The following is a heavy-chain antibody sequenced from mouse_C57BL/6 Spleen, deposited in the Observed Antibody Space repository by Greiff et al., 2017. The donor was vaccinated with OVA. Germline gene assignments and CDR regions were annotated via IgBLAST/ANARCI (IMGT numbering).Heavy chain of an antibody. CDR3: SKNDGGPMAY. V-gene: IGHV2-5*01. CDR2: IWRGGST. CDR1: GFSLTSYG. Sequence: VQLVESGPGLVQPSQSLSLTCTVSGFSLTSYGVHWVRQSPGKGLEWLGVIWRGGSTDYNADIMYSLSITKDNSKSQYFFKMNSLQADDSAIYYCSKNDGGPMAYWGQGTLVTVSA. J-gene: IGHJ3*01.